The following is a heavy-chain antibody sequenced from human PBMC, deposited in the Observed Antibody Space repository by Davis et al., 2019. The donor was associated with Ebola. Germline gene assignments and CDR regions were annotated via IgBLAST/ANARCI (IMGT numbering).Heavy chain of an antibody. V-gene: IGHV3-74*01. Sequence: HTGGSLRLSCAASGSTFSSYWMHWVRQAPGKGLVWVSRINGDGNTIGYADSVKGRFTISRDNAKNTLYLQMNSLRVEDTAVYYCADVFAAYWGQGTLVTVSS. CDR2: INGDGNTI. D-gene: IGHD2-21*01. J-gene: IGHJ4*02. CDR3: ADVFAAY. CDR1: GSTFSSYW.